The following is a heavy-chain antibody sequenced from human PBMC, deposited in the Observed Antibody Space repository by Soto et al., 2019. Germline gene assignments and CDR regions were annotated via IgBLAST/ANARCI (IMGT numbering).Heavy chain of an antibody. J-gene: IGHJ4*02. V-gene: IGHV4-4*07. CDR3: AREGSYSAYNFAHGIQLWSFHX. Sequence: PSETLSLTCTVSGGSINTFYWSWVRQPAGKGLEWIVRIFSSGSTSFNPSLESRVEMSVEKSKNHFSLNLSSVTAADMAVYYCAREGSYSAYNFAHGIQLWSFHXWGQGALLTVSX. D-gene: IGHD5-12*01. CDR1: GGSINTFY. CDR2: IFSSGST.